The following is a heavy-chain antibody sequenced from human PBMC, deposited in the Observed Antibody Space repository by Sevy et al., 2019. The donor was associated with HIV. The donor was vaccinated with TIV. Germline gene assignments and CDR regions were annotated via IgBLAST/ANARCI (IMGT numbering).Heavy chain of an antibody. J-gene: IGHJ4*02. CDR2: IRYDGSNK. V-gene: IGHV3-30*02. D-gene: IGHD3-22*01. CDR3: AKDKSYYYDSSGYQTPDY. Sequence: GGSLRLSCAASGFTFSSYGMHWVRQAPGKGLEWVAFIRYDGSNKYYADSVKGRLTISRDNSKNTLYLQMNSLRAEDTAVYYCAKDKSYYYDSSGYQTPDYWGQGTLVTVSS. CDR1: GFTFSSYG.